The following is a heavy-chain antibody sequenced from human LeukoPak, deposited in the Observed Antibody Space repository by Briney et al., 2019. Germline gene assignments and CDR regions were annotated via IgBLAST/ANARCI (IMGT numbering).Heavy chain of an antibody. Sequence: ASVKVSCNASGHTFTSDYIHWVRQAPGQGLEWMGMMYPRDGSTSYAQKFLGRVTVTRDTSTSTVHMELSGLRSEDTAVYYCARDQEGFDYWGQGTLVTVSS. J-gene: IGHJ4*02. V-gene: IGHV1-46*01. CDR1: GHTFTSDY. CDR3: ARDQEGFDY. CDR2: MYPRDGST.